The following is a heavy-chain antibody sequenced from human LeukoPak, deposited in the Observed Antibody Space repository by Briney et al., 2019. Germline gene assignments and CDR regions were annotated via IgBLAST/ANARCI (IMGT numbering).Heavy chain of an antibody. CDR1: GFTFGSYA. V-gene: IGHV3-23*01. D-gene: IGHD6-19*01. J-gene: IGHJ4*02. CDR2: ISGSGGST. Sequence: GGSLRLSCAASGFTFGSYAMSWVRQPPGKGLGWVSAISGSGGSTYYAPSVKGRLTISRDNSKNTLYLKMNSLRAEDTAVYHCAKGSRGWKMDFDYWGQGTLVTVSS. CDR3: AKGSRGWKMDFDY.